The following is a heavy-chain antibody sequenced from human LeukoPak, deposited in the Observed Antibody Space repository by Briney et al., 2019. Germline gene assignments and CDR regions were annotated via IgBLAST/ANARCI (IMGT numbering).Heavy chain of an antibody. CDR3: AKGPSYYYDSSGYSDY. V-gene: IGHV3-23*01. Sequence: TGGSLRLSCAASGFTFSSYAMSWVRQAPGKGLGWVSAISGSGGSTYYADSVKGRFTISRDNSKNTLYLQMNSLRAEDTAVYYCAKGPSYYYDSSGYSDYWGQGTLVTVSS. D-gene: IGHD3-22*01. J-gene: IGHJ4*02. CDR2: ISGSGGST. CDR1: GFTFSSYA.